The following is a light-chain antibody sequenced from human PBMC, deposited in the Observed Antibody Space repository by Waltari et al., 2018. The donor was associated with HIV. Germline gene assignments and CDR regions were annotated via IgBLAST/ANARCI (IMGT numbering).Light chain of an antibody. CDR2: QDS. CDR3: QAWDSSTVV. V-gene: IGLV3-1*01. Sequence: SYELTQPPSVSVSPGQTASITSSGDKLGDNYACWYQQKPGQSPVLVLYQDSKRPSGIPERFSGSNSGNTATLTISGTQTLDEADYYCQAWDSSTVVFGGGTKLTVL. J-gene: IGLJ2*01. CDR1: KLGDNY.